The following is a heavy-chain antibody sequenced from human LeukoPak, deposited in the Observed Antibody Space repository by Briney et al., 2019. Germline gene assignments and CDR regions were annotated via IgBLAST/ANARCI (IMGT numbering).Heavy chain of an antibody. Sequence: ASVKVSCKASGYTFTAYYMYWVRQAPGQGLECMGRINPNSGGTNYAQKFQGRVTMTRDTSISTAYMELSRLRSDDTAVYYCATSSEGGYSYGSDIDYWGRGTLVTVSS. V-gene: IGHV1-2*06. J-gene: IGHJ4*02. D-gene: IGHD5-18*01. CDR2: INPNSGGT. CDR1: GYTFTAYY. CDR3: ATSSEGGYSYGSDIDY.